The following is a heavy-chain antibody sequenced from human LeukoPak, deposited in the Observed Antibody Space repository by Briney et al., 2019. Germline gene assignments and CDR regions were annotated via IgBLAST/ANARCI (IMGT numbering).Heavy chain of an antibody. Sequence: SETPSLTCTVSGGSISSSSYYWGWIRQPPGKGLEWIGSIYYSGSTYYNPSLKSRVTISVDTSKNQFSLKLSSVTAADTAVYYCARTVWGGYYGSGRHYYFDYWGQGTLVTVSS. CDR2: IYYSGST. D-gene: IGHD3-10*01. CDR3: ARTVWGGYYGSGRHYYFDY. J-gene: IGHJ4*02. CDR1: GGSISSSSYY. V-gene: IGHV4-39*01.